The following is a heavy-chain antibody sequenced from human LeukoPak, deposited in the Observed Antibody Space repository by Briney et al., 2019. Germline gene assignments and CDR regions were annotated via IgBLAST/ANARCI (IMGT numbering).Heavy chain of an antibody. V-gene: IGHV3-21*01. D-gene: IGHD6-13*01. CDR2: ISCSRSYI. Sequence: GGSLRLSCAASVFTFSSYSMNWVRPAPGKGLEWVSPISCSRSYIKYAESVKGRFTISRDNAKNSLYLQMNSLRAEDTAVYYCARMTAAGYYWGQGTLVTVSS. CDR3: ARMTAAGYY. J-gene: IGHJ4*02. CDR1: VFTFSSYS.